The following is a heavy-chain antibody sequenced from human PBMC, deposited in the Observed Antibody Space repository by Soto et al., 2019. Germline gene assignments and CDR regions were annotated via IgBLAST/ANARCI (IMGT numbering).Heavy chain of an antibody. CDR2: ISYDGSNK. CDR1: GFTFSSYA. CDR3: ARPGIPAATYYFDY. D-gene: IGHD2-2*01. J-gene: IGHJ4*02. V-gene: IGHV3-30-3*01. Sequence: LRLSCAASGFTFSSYAMHWVRQAPGKGLEWVAVISYDGSNKYYADSVKGRFTISRDNSKNTLYLQMNSLRAEDTAVYYCARPGIPAATYYFDYWGQGTLVTVSS.